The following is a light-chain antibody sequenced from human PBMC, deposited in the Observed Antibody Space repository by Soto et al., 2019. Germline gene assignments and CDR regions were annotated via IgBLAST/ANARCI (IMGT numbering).Light chain of an antibody. Sequence: EIVMTQSPATLSVSPGERATLSCRASQSVGTYLAWYQQKPGQAPRLLIYGASTRAAGISPRFRGGGSGTEFTLTISSLQSEDFAVYYCQQYNAWPRTFGQGTQVGI. J-gene: IGKJ1*01. CDR1: QSVGTY. V-gene: IGKV3-15*01. CDR3: QQYNAWPRT. CDR2: GAS.